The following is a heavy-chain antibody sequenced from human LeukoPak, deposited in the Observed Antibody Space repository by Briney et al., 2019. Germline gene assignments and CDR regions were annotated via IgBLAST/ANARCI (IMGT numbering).Heavy chain of an antibody. D-gene: IGHD2-21*02. Sequence: ASVPVSCLASGYTFPSYDLNWVRQATGQGLEWMGWMNPNSGNTGYAQKFQGRVTMTRNTSISTAYMERSSLRSEDTAVYYCARGLRRAAFDIWGQGTMVTVSS. CDR1: GYTFPSYD. J-gene: IGHJ3*02. CDR3: ARGLRRAAFDI. CDR2: MNPNSGNT. V-gene: IGHV1-8*01.